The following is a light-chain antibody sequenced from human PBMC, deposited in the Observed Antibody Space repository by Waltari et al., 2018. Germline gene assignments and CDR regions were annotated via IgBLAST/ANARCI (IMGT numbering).Light chain of an antibody. J-gene: IGLJ3*02. CDR3: CSYAGSYTLGV. Sequence: QSALTQPRSVSGSPGQSVTLSCTGTSSDVGGYNYVSWYQQHPGKAPKLMIYDVSKRPSGVADRFSGSKSGNHASLTISGLQAEDEADYYCCSYAGSYTLGVFGGGTKLTVL. CDR2: DVS. V-gene: IGLV2-11*01. CDR1: SSDVGGYNY.